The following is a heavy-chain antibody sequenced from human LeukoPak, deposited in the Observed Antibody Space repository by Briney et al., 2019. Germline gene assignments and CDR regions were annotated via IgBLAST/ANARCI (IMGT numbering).Heavy chain of an antibody. Sequence: ASVKVSCKASGGTFSSYAISWVRQAPGQGLEWMGRIIPILGIANYAQKFQGRVTITADESTSTAYMELSSLRSEDTAVYYCARVRFVVPAASDAFDIWGQGTMVTVSS. D-gene: IGHD2-2*01. CDR1: GGTFSSYA. J-gene: IGHJ3*02. CDR2: IIPILGIA. V-gene: IGHV1-69*04. CDR3: ARVRFVVPAASDAFDI.